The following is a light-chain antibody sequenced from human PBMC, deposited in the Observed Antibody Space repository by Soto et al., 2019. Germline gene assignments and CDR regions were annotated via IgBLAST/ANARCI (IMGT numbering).Light chain of an antibody. CDR3: CSYTSSGTYV. CDR2: DVS. CDR1: SSDIGAYKY. V-gene: IGLV2-14*01. J-gene: IGLJ1*01. Sequence: QSVLTQPASVSGSPGQSITISCTGTSSDIGAYKYVSWYQQHPGKAPKLMIYDVSNRPSGVSNRFSASKFGNTASLTISGLQAEDEADYYCCSYTSSGTYVFGTGTKLTVL.